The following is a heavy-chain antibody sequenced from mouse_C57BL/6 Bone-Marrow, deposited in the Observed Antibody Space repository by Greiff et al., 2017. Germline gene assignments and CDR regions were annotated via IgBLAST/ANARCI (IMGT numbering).Heavy chain of an antibody. J-gene: IGHJ3*01. Sequence: QVQLKQSGAELMKPGASVKLSCKATGYTFTGYWIEWVKQRPGHGLEWIGEILPGSGSTNYNEKFKGKATFTADTSSNTAYMQLSSLTTADSAIYYCARRKGNYGFAYWGQGTLVTVSA. CDR3: ARRKGNYGFAY. CDR2: ILPGSGST. D-gene: IGHD2-1*01. CDR1: GYTFTGYW. V-gene: IGHV1-9*01.